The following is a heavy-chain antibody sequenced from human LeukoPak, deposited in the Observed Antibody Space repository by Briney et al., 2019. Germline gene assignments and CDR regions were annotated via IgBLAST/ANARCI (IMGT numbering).Heavy chain of an antibody. CDR3: ARGVGSYYYYGMDV. J-gene: IGHJ6*02. Sequence: ASVKVSCKASGYTFTSYGINWVRQAPGQGLEWMGWISAYNGNINYAQKLQGRVTMTTDTSTSTAYMELRSLRSDDTAVYHCARGVGSYYYYGMDVWGQGTTVTVSS. CDR1: GYTFTSYG. V-gene: IGHV1-18*01. CDR2: ISAYNGNI. D-gene: IGHD3-10*01.